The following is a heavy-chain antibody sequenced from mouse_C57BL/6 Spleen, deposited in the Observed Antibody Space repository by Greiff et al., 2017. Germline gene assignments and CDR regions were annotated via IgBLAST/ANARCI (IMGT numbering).Heavy chain of an antibody. V-gene: IGHV3-6*01. CDR1: GYSITRGYY. J-gene: IGHJ4*01. D-gene: IGHD1-1*01. CDR3: ARGSNYAMDY. Sequence: EVKLMESGPGLVTPSQSLSLTCSVTGYSITRGYYWNWLRQFPGNKLEWLGYISYDGSNNYNPSLKNRISITRDTTKNQFFLKLNSVTTEDTATYYCARGSNYAMDYWGQGTSVTVAS. CDR2: ISYDGSN.